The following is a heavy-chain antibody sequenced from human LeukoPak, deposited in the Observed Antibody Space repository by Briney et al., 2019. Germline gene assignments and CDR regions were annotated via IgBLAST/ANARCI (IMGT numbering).Heavy chain of an antibody. CDR3: ARDLAVQDAMGLYYYYYGMDV. V-gene: IGHV3-33*01. D-gene: IGHD2-2*01. Sequence: GGSLRLSCVASGFSFGFNTYGMQWVRQTPGKGLEWVAVIWYDGGIKYYGDAVKGRFTISRDNSKNTLYLQMDSLRGEDTAVYYCARDLAVQDAMGLYYYYYGMDVWGQGTTVTVSS. CDR2: IWYDGGIK. J-gene: IGHJ6*02. CDR1: GFSFGFNTYG.